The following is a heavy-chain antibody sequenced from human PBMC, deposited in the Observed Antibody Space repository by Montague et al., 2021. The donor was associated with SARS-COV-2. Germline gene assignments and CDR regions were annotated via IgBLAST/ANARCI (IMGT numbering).Heavy chain of an antibody. V-gene: IGHV3-53*01. Sequence: SLRLSCAASGFSVSSKYMTWVRQPPGKGLEWVSTIYSGDTAYYADSVQGRFIISRDHSKNTVFLQMNSLRAEDTALYYCATFYVDTVSVTNAFDLWGQGTLVSVSS. J-gene: IGHJ3*01. CDR1: GFSVSSKY. CDR3: ATFYVDTVSVTNAFDL. CDR2: IYSGDTA. D-gene: IGHD5-18*01.